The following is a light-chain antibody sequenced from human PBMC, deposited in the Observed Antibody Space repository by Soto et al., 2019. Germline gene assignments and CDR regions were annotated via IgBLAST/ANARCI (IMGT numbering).Light chain of an antibody. CDR2: AAS. CDR1: QSVYSN. V-gene: IGKV3-15*01. J-gene: IGKJ4*01. CDR3: QQRSNWPPVLT. Sequence: EIVMTQSPVTLSVSPGERASLSCRAIQSVYSNLAWYQQKPGQAPRLLIYAASTRATGIPARFSGSGSGTEFTLTISSLQSEDFAVYYCQQRSNWPPVLTFGGGTKVDI.